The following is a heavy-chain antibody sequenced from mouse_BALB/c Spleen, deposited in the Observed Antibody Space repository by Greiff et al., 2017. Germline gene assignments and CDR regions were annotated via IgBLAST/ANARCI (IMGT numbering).Heavy chain of an antibody. D-gene: IGHD1-1*01. CDR3: APLLRSSWFAY. V-gene: IGHV1-7*01. CDR1: GYTFTSYW. J-gene: IGHJ3*01. Sequence: ESGAELAKPGASVKMSCKASGYTFTSYWMHWVKQRPGQGLEWIGYINPSTGYTEYNQKFKDKATLTADKSSSTAYMQLSSLTSEDSAVYYCAPLLRSSWFAYWGQGTLVTVSA. CDR2: INPSTGYT.